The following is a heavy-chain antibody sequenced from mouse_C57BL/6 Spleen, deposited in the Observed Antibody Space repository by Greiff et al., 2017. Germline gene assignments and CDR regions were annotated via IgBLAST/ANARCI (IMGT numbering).Heavy chain of an antibody. J-gene: IGHJ2*01. V-gene: IGHV2-2*01. CDR1: GFSLTSYG. CDR3: ARKGNWVAFDY. CDR2: IWSGGST. D-gene: IGHD4-1*01. Sequence: QVQLKQSGPGLVQPSQSLSITCTVSGFSLTSYGVHWVRQSPGKGLEWLGVIWSGGSTDYNAAFISRLSISKDNSKSQVCFKMNSLQADDTAIYYCARKGNWVAFDYWGQGTTLTVSS.